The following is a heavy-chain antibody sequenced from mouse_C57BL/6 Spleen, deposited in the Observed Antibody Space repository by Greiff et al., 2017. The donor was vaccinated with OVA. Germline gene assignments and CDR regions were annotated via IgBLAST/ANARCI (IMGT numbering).Heavy chain of an antibody. Sequence: EVKLQQSGPELVKPGASVKISCKASGYSFTDYNMNWVKQSNGKSLEWIGVITTNYGTTSSNQKFKGKATLTVDQSSSTTYMLLNSLTSEDSAVYYCAREKSKGGSMDYWGQGTSVTVSS. CDR1: GYSFTDYN. CDR2: ITTNYGTT. D-gene: IGHD3-3*01. J-gene: IGHJ4*01. CDR3: AREKSKGGSMDY. V-gene: IGHV1-39*01.